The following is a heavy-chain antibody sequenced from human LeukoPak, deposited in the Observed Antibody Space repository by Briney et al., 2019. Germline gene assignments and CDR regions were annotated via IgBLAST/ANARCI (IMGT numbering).Heavy chain of an antibody. CDR3: AKVLPTEWDVPDDAFDI. Sequence: GGSLRLSCAASGFTFSSCAMSWVRQAPGKGLEWVSAISGSGGSTYYADSVKGRFTISRDNSNNTLYLQMNSLRAEDTAVYYCAKVLPTEWDVPDDAFDIWGQGTTVTVSS. CDR2: ISGSGGST. D-gene: IGHD1-26*01. V-gene: IGHV3-23*01. CDR1: GFTFSSCA. J-gene: IGHJ3*02.